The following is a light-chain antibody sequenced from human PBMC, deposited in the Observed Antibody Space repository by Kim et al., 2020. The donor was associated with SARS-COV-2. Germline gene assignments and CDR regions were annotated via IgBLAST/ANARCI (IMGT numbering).Light chain of an antibody. CDR3: QQDNTWPPLT. Sequence: EVVMTQFPATLSVSPGEKASLSRRASQSVSSNLAWYQQMPGQAPRLLIYDASTRATGIPARFSGSGSGTEFTLTISSLQSEDYAVYYCQQDNTWPPLTFGGGTKVDIK. CDR1: QSVSSN. CDR2: DAS. V-gene: IGKV3-15*01. J-gene: IGKJ4*01.